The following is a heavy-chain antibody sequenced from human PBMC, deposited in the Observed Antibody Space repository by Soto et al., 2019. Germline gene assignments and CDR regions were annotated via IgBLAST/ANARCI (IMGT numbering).Heavy chain of an antibody. CDR2: ISYDGSNK. V-gene: IGHV3-30*03. D-gene: IGHD1-7*01. J-gene: IGHJ6*02. CDR3: ARVDGTTNYYCGMDV. Sequence: GGSLRLSCAASGFTFSSYGMHWVRQAPGKGLEWVAVISYDGSNKYYADSVKGRFTISRDNSKNTLYLQMNSLRAEDTAVYYCARVDGTTNYYCGMDVWGQGTTVTVSS. CDR1: GFTFSSYG.